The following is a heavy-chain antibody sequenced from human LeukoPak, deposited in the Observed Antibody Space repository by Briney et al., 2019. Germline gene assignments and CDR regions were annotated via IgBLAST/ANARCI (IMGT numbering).Heavy chain of an antibody. Sequence: GGSLRLSCAASGFTFSSYWMSWVRQAPGKGLEWVANIKQDGSEKYYVDSVKGRFTISRDNAKNSLYLQMNSLRAEDTAVYYCARDSSGYYFGHDAFDIWGQGTMVTVSS. CDR3: ARDSSGYYFGHDAFDI. CDR1: GFTFSSYW. V-gene: IGHV3-7*01. J-gene: IGHJ3*02. CDR2: IKQDGSEK. D-gene: IGHD3-22*01.